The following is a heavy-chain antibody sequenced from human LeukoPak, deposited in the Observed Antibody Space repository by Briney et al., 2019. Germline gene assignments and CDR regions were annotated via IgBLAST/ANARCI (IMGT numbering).Heavy chain of an antibody. D-gene: IGHD5-24*01. CDR3: ARRPLESRLQGRYYYYYMDV. V-gene: IGHV1-18*01. CDR2: ISAYNGNT. J-gene: IGHJ6*03. CDR1: GYTFTSYG. Sequence: GASVKVSCKASGYTFTSYGISWVRQAPGQGLEWMGWISAYNGNTNYAQKLQGRVTMTTDTSTSTAYMELRSLRSDDTAVYYCARRPLESRLQGRYYYYYMDVWGKGTTVTVSS.